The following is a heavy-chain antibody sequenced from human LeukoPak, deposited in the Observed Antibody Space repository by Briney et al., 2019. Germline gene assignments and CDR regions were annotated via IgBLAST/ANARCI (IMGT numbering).Heavy chain of an antibody. CDR3: ASSLPLGYCSSTSCPPAY. D-gene: IGHD2-2*01. Sequence: ASVKASCKVSGYTLTELSMHWVRQAPGKGLEWMGGFDPEDGETIYAQKFQGRVTMTEDTSTDTAYMELSSLRSEDTAVYYCASSLPLGYCSSTSCPPAYWGQGTLVTVSS. CDR1: GYTLTELS. J-gene: IGHJ4*02. CDR2: FDPEDGET. V-gene: IGHV1-24*01.